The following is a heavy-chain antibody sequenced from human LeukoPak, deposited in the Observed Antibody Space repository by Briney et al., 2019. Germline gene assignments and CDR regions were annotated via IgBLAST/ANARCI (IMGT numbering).Heavy chain of an antibody. CDR3: ARATRGGVVIIHGMDV. CDR1: GGPISSSNYY. J-gene: IGHJ6*02. D-gene: IGHD3-3*01. V-gene: IGHV4-39*07. Sequence: SETLSLTCTVSGGPISSSNYYWGWIRQPPGKGLEWIGEINHSGSTNYNPSLKSRVTISVDTSKNQFSLKLSSVTAADTAVYYCARATRGGVVIIHGMDVWGQGTTVTVSS. CDR2: INHSGST.